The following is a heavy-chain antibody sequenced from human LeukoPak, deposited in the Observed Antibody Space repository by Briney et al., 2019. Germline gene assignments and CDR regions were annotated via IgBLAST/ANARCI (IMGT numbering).Heavy chain of an antibody. CDR3: ARDLLGSATSYSSGAWDY. D-gene: IGHD3-9*01. CDR1: GGTFSSYA. V-gene: IGHV1-69*06. Sequence: ASVKVSCKASGGTFSSYAISWVRQAPGQGLEWMGGIIPIFGTANYAQKFQGRVTITADKSSTTVYMELSSLRAEDTAVYYCARDLLGSATSYSSGAWDYWGQGTLVTVSS. CDR2: IIPIFGTA. J-gene: IGHJ4*02.